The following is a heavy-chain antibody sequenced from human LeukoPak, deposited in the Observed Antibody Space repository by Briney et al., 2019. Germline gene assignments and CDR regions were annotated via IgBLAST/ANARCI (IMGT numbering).Heavy chain of an antibody. Sequence: GGSLRLSCAASGFTFDDYGMSWVRQAPGKGLEWVSGINWNGGSTVYADSVKGRFTISRDNAKNSLSLQMHSLRAEDTAFYYSARTRHATYYYWYMDVWGKGTTVTVSS. D-gene: IGHD2-15*01. J-gene: IGHJ6*03. V-gene: IGHV3-20*04. CDR3: ARTRHATYYYWYMDV. CDR1: GFTFDDYG. CDR2: INWNGGST.